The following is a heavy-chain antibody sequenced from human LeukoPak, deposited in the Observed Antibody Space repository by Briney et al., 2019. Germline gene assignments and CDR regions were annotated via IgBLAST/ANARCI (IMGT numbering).Heavy chain of an antibody. J-gene: IGHJ5*02. Sequence: ASVKVSCKASGYTFTSYGISWVRQAPGQGLEWMGWISAYNGNTNYAQKLQGRVTMTTDTSTSTAYMELRSLRSDDTAVYYCARHRYSSSWYNWFDPWGQGTLVTVSS. D-gene: IGHD6-13*01. CDR2: ISAYNGNT. V-gene: IGHV1-18*01. CDR1: GYTFTSYG. CDR3: ARHRYSSSWYNWFDP.